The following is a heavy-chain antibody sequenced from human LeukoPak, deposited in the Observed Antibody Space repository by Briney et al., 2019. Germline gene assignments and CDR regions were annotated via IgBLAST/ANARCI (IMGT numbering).Heavy chain of an antibody. CDR2: INYSGST. V-gene: IGHV4-59*01. J-gene: IGHJ6*03. CDR1: GGSISSYY. CDR3: WRDWPHDYNYYYRHI. Sequence: SETLSLTCTVSGGSISSYYWSWIRQPPGKGLEWIGSINYSGSTNYYPYLKSGGTTSVEKTKNQSSLQINYVTAADTTALYCWRDWPHDYNYYYRHIGGKGTTDTVS.